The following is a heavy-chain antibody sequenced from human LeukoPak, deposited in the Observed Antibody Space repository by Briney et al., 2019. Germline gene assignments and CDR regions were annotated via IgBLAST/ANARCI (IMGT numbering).Heavy chain of an antibody. CDR1: GFTFSSYS. V-gene: IGHV3-21*01. J-gene: IGHJ3*02. CDR2: ISSSSSYI. Sequence: GGSLRLSCAASGFTFSSYSMNWVRQAPGKGLEWVSSISSSSSYIYYADSVKGRFTISRDNAKNSLYLQMNSLRAEDTAVYFCARDIVDTAMVYALDIWGQGTMVTVSS. D-gene: IGHD5-18*01. CDR3: ARDIVDTAMVYALDI.